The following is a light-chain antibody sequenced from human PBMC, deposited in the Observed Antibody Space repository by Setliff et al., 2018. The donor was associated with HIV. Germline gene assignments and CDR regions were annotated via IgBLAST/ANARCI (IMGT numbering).Light chain of an antibody. V-gene: IGLV1-40*01. CDR3: QSYDSSLSGYV. J-gene: IGLJ1*01. CDR1: SSNIGAGYD. Sequence: QSVLTQPPSVSGAPGRRVTISCTGSSSNIGAGYDVHWYQQLPGTAPKLLIYGNNNGPSGAPDRFSGSKSGTSASLAITGLQAEDEADYYCQSYDSSLSGYVFGTGTKVTVL. CDR2: GNN.